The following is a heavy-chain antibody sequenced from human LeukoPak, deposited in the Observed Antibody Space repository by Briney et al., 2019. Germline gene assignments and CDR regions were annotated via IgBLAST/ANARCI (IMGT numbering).Heavy chain of an antibody. CDR3: AKVGYCSGGSCPYYFDY. V-gene: IGHV3-48*01. CDR2: ISSSSSTI. J-gene: IGHJ4*02. D-gene: IGHD2-15*01. CDR1: GFTFSSYS. Sequence: PGGSLRLSCAASGFTFSSYSMNWVRQAPGKGLEWVSYISSSSSTIYYADSVKGRFTISRDNSKNTLFLQMNSLRAEDTAVYYCAKVGYCSGGSCPYYFDYWGQGTLVTVSP.